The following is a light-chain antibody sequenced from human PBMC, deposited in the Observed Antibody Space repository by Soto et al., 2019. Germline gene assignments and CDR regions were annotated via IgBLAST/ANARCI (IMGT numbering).Light chain of an antibody. CDR2: GVS. Sequence: DIELTHSPSFLSACVGDRVAITYRASQGSSTNLAWYQQKPGKAPKLLIYGVSTLQSGVPPKFSGSGSGTEFTLTISSLQPEDFATYYCQQTNTYSRTFGQGTKVDIK. CDR1: QGSSTN. V-gene: IGKV1-9*01. CDR3: QQTNTYSRT. J-gene: IGKJ1*01.